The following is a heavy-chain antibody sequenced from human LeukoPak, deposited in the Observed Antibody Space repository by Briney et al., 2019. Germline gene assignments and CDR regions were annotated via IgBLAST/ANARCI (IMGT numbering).Heavy chain of an antibody. CDR1: GYSISNGYF. Sequence: PSETLSLTCNVSGYSISNGYFWGWIRQSPGKGLEWIGNTYRTGTTFYNPSLQSRVSISVDTSKNTFSLKLRSVTAADTAVYYCARDGYNPVAFDFWGQGTVVTVSS. D-gene: IGHD5-24*01. CDR3: ARDGYNPVAFDF. V-gene: IGHV4-38-2*02. CDR2: TYRTGTT. J-gene: IGHJ3*01.